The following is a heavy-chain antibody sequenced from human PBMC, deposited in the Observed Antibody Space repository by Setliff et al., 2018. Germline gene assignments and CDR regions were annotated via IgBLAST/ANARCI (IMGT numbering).Heavy chain of an antibody. D-gene: IGHD3-10*01. CDR3: TTPLLESTGWFGYYGMDV. CDR1: GFTFSDYW. CDR2: IKRNSDGATT. J-gene: IGHJ6*02. Sequence: LSLTCAASGFTFSDYWMSWVRQAPGKGLEWVGRIKRNSDGATTDYAAPVKGRFTISRDDSKNTLYLQMSRLEAEDTAMYYCTTPLLESTGWFGYYGMDVWGQGTTVTVSS. V-gene: IGHV3-15*05.